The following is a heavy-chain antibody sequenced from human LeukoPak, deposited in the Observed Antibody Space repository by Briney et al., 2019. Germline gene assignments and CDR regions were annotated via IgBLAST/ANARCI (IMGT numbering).Heavy chain of an antibody. CDR2: IWYEGSNK. Sequence: PGRSLRLSCAASGFNFRNYGMPWIRQAPGKGLEWVAVIWYEGSNKYYAGCVKGRFTIARDNSKNTLYMQMNSLRVEDTAVYYCATAPRGGDYEDYWGQGTLVTVYS. D-gene: IGHD4-17*01. CDR1: GFNFRNYG. J-gene: IGHJ4*02. V-gene: IGHV3-33*01. CDR3: ATAPRGGDYEDY.